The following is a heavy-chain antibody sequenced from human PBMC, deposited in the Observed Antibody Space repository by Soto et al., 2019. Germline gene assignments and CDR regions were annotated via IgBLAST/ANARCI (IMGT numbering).Heavy chain of an antibody. CDR3: AREQYDYVWGSYRTPDNWFDP. CDR1: GYTFSSYG. D-gene: IGHD3-16*02. Sequence: QVRLVQSGAEVKKPGSSVKVSCKASGYTFSSYGISWVRQAPGQGLEWMGWISAYNGNTNYAQKLQGRVTMTTDTSTSTAYMELRSLRSDDTAVYYCAREQYDYVWGSYRTPDNWFDPWGQGTLVTVSS. V-gene: IGHV1-18*04. CDR2: ISAYNGNT. J-gene: IGHJ5*02.